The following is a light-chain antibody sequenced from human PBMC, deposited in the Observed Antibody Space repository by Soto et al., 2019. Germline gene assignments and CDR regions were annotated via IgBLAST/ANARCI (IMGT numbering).Light chain of an antibody. CDR3: QQSYISPLT. CDR1: QSISTY. Sequence: DIQLTQSPSSLSASVGDRVTITCRASQSISTYLNWYQQKPGKVPEVVIYSASNLQSGVPSRFSGSGSGTDFTLTISSLQPEDFATYYCQQSYISPLTFGGGTTVEIK. CDR2: SAS. J-gene: IGKJ4*01. V-gene: IGKV1-39*01.